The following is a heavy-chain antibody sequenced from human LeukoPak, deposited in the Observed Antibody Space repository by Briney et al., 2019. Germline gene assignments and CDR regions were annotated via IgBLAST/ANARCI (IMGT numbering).Heavy chain of an antibody. D-gene: IGHD1-26*01. Sequence: ASVKVSCKASGYTFTSYDINWVRQATGQGLEWMGWMNPNSGNTGYAQKFQGRVTITRNTSISTAYMELSSLRSDDTAVYYCARGFGLGGATVPPQFDYWGQGTLVTVSS. CDR1: GYTFTSYD. V-gene: IGHV1-8*03. CDR3: ARGFGLGGATVPPQFDY. CDR2: MNPNSGNT. J-gene: IGHJ4*02.